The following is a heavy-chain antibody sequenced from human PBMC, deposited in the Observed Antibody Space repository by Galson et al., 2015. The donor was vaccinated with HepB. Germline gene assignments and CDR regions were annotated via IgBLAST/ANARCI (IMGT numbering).Heavy chain of an antibody. CDR3: ARPYSSSWSHLYYFDY. D-gene: IGHD6-13*01. Sequence: SLRLSCAASGFTFSSYAMHWVRQAPGKGLEWVAFISYDGRSKYYADSLKGRFTISRDNSKNTLFLQMNSLITEDTAVNSCARPYSSSWSHLYYFDYWGQGTLVTVSS. V-gene: IGHV3-30*04. CDR1: GFTFSSYA. J-gene: IGHJ4*02. CDR2: ISYDGRSK.